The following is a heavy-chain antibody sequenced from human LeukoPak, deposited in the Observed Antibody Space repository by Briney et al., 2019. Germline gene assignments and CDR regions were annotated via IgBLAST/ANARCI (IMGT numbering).Heavy chain of an antibody. CDR2: IYCSGST. CDR3: ARSPPNYYYYGMDV. V-gene: IGHV4-59*08. J-gene: IGHJ6*02. CDR1: GGSISSYY. Sequence: PSETLSLTCTVSGGSISSYYWSWIRQPPGKGLEWIGYIYCSGSTNYNPSLKSRVTISVDTAKNQFSLKLSSVTAADTAVYYCARSPPNYYYYGMDVWGQGTTVTVSS.